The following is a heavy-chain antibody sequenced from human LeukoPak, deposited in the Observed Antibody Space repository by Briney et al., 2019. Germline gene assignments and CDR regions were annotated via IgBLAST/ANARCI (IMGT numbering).Heavy chain of an antibody. J-gene: IGHJ4*02. CDR3: ARERPSIVRGVQTPFDY. D-gene: IGHD3-10*01. Sequence: KPSETLSFTCVVSAFSVTSSYYWSWIRQSPGKGLEWIGSVYHSGDTYYNPSLEGRVAMSVDTSKNQLSLKLSSVTAADTAVYYCARERPSIVRGVQTPFDYWGQGTLVTVSS. V-gene: IGHV4-38-2*02. CDR1: AFSVTSSYY. CDR2: VYHSGDT.